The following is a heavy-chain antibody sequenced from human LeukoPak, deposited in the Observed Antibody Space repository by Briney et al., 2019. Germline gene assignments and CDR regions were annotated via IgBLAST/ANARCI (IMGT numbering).Heavy chain of an antibody. Sequence: GGSLRLSCAASGFTFNNYAMNWVRQAPGKGPQWVSAVSGDGQRTFYADSVKARFTIFRDNSMNTLSLQMHSLKGEDTAVYYCAKEQDNLLLLSHFDSWGQGILVTVSA. CDR3: AKEQDNLLLLSHFDS. D-gene: IGHD1-14*01. J-gene: IGHJ4*02. V-gene: IGHV3-23*01. CDR2: VSGDGQRT. CDR1: GFTFNNYA.